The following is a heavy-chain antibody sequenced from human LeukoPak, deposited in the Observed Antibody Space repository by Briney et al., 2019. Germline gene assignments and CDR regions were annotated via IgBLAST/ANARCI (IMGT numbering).Heavy chain of an antibody. V-gene: IGHV3-23*01. CDR1: GLTFSSYA. D-gene: IGHD3-22*01. J-gene: IGHJ4*02. CDR2: MSGSGGPT. Sequence: GGSLRLSCAASGLTFSSYAMSWVRQAPGKGLEWVSVMSGSGGPTYYADSVKGRFTISRDNSKNTVYLEINSLRVDDTAVYYCAKLQAGYYDSSGYHFDYWGQGTLVTVSS. CDR3: AKLQAGYYDSSGYHFDY.